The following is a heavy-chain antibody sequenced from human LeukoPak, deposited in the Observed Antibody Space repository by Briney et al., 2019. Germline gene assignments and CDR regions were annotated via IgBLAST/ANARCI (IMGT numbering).Heavy chain of an antibody. Sequence: GGSLRLSCAGSGFTFSTYAMHWVRQAPGKVLEWVAVISSDGTKKYYADSVKGRFTISRDNSKDMLYPQMNSLRVDDTAVYYCARDPNSGYDMVWYLDLWGRGTLVTVSS. J-gene: IGHJ2*01. CDR1: GFTFSTYA. V-gene: IGHV3-30-3*01. CDR2: ISSDGTKK. D-gene: IGHD5-12*01. CDR3: ARDPNSGYDMVWYLDL.